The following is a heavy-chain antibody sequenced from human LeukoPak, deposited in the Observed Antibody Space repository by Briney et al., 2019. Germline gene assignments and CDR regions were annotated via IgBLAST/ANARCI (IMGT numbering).Heavy chain of an antibody. D-gene: IGHD4-11*01. CDR1: GFTFSSYW. Sequence: GGSLRLSCTASGFTFSSYWMHWVRQVPGKGLVWVSRISSDGSSTNYADSVKGRFTISRDNAKNTLYLQMNSLRAEDTAVYYCGRDPYSNYNRAFDCWGQGTLVTVSS. J-gene: IGHJ4*02. V-gene: IGHV3-74*01. CDR2: ISSDGSST. CDR3: GRDPYSNYNRAFDC.